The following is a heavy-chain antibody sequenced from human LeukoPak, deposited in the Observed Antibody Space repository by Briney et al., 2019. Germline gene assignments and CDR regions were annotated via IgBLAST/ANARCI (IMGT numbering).Heavy chain of an antibody. J-gene: IGHJ4*02. V-gene: IGHV3-21*01. CDR3: ARMRGYSGYCDY. CDR2: ISSSSSYI. D-gene: IGHD5-12*01. Sequence: GGSLRLSCAASGFTFSSYSMNWVRQAPGKGLEWVSSISSSSSYIYYADSVKGRFTISRDNAKNSLYLQMNNLRAEDTAVYYCARMRGYSGYCDYWGQGTLVTVSS. CDR1: GFTFSSYS.